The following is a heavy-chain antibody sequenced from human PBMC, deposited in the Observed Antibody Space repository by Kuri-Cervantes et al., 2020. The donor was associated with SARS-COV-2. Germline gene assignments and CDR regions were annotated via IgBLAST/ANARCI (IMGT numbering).Heavy chain of an antibody. CDR3: ARGSESPPFDY. CDR2: INHSGST. D-gene: IGHD2/OR15-2a*01. Sequence: ESLKISCAVYGGSFSGYYWSWIRQPPGKGLEWIGEINHSGSTNYNPSLKRRLTISVDTSKNQFSLKLSSVTAADTAVYYCARGSESPPFDYWGQGTLVTVSS. V-gene: IGHV4-34*01. J-gene: IGHJ4*02. CDR1: GGSFSGYY.